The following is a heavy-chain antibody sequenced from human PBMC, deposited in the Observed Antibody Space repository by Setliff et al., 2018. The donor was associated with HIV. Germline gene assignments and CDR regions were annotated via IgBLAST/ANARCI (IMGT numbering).Heavy chain of an antibody. CDR3: ARVRHRGYYYGSGSFDY. Sequence: PGGSLRLSCTASGFTLGDYAMDWVRQAPGKGLEWVSRINWNSGFIGYADSVKGRFTISRDNAKNSLYLQMNSLRAEDTAVYYCARVRHRGYYYGSGSFDYWGLGTLVTVSS. CDR1: GFTLGDYA. V-gene: IGHV3-9*01. CDR2: INWNSGFI. D-gene: IGHD3-10*01. J-gene: IGHJ4*02.